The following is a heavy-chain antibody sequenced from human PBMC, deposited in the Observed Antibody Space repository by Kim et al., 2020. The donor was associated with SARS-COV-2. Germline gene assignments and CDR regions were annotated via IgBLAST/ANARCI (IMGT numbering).Heavy chain of an antibody. V-gene: IGHV3-23*01. Sequence: GGSLRLSCAASGFTFSSYAMSWVRQAPGKGLEWVSAISGSGGSTYYADSVKGRFTISRDNSKNTLYLQMNSLRAEDTAVYYRAKGTDYYDSSGYYWGQGTLVTVSS. CDR1: GFTFSSYA. J-gene: IGHJ4*02. CDR3: AKGTDYYDSSGYY. CDR2: ISGSGGST. D-gene: IGHD3-22*01.